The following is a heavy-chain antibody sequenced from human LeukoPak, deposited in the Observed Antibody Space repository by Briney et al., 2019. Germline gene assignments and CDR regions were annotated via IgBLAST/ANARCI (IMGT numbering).Heavy chain of an antibody. CDR2: INHSGGT. Sequence: SETLSLTCAVYGGSFSGYYWSWVRQPPGKGLEWIGEINHSGGTNYNPSLKSRVTISVDTSKNQFSLKLSSVTAADTAVYYCARGRIYVVVVPAAIRRHYYYMDVWGKGTAVTVSS. D-gene: IGHD2-2*01. CDR1: GGSFSGYY. CDR3: ARGRIYVVVVPAAIRRHYYYMDV. V-gene: IGHV4-34*01. J-gene: IGHJ6*03.